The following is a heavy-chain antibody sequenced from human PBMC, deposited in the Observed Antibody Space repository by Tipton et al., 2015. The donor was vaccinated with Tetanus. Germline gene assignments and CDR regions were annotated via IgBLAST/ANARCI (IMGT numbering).Heavy chain of an antibody. V-gene: IGHV4-31*03. D-gene: IGHD5-12*01. Sequence: TLSLTCTVSGASIGSRGYYWSWIRRHPGKGLEWVGYIYSSGSSYYNPALKGRGSITIDTSRNQFSLHLSSVTAADTGVYFCARDSGGYSGYDSWGQRTLVTVSS. CDR1: GASIGSRGYY. CDR3: ARDSGGYSGYDS. J-gene: IGHJ4*02. CDR2: IYSSGSS.